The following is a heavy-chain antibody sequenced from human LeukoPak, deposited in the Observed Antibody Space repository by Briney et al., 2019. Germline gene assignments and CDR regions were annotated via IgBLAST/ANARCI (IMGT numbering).Heavy chain of an antibody. D-gene: IGHD1-26*01. CDR3: AREKGIVGAIHDAFDI. CDR1: GYTFTSYY. V-gene: IGHV1-46*03. Sequence: EASVKVSCKASGYTFTSYYMHWVRQAPGQGLEWMGIINPSGGSTSYAQKFQGRVTMTGDTSTSTVYMELSSLRSEDTAVYYCAREKGIVGAIHDAFDIWGQGTMVTVSS. CDR2: INPSGGST. J-gene: IGHJ3*02.